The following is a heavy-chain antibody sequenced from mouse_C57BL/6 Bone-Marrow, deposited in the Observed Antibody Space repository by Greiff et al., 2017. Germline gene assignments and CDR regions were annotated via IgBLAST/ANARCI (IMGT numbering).Heavy chain of an antibody. CDR2: IDPSDSET. Sequence: VQLQQPGAELVRPGSSVKLSCKASGYTFTSYWMHWVKQRPIQGLEWIGNIDPSDSETHYNQKFKDKATLTVDKSSSTAYMQLSSLTSEDSAVYYCARGEVTRAVAYFDYWGQGTTLTVSS. CDR3: ARGEVTRAVAYFDY. CDR1: GYTFTSYW. D-gene: IGHD2-3*01. V-gene: IGHV1-52*01. J-gene: IGHJ2*01.